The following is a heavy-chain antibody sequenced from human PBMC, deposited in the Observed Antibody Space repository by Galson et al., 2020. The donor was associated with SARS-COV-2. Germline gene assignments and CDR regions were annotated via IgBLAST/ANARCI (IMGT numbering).Heavy chain of an antibody. D-gene: IGHD1-26*01. CDR2: ISYAGSNK. CDR1: GFTFSSYA. V-gene: IGHV3-30-3*01. Sequence: GESLKISCAASGFTFSSYAMHWVRQAPGKGLEWVAVISYAGSNKYYADSVKGRFTISRDNSKNTLYLQMNSLRAEDTAVYYCARDLRGSYSYYCDYWGQGTLVTVSS. CDR3: ARDLRGSYSYYCDY. J-gene: IGHJ4*02.